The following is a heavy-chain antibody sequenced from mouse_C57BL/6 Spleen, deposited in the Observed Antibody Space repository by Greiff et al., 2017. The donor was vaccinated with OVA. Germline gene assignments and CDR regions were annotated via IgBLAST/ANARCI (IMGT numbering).Heavy chain of an antibody. V-gene: IGHV10-1*01. CDR2: IRSKSNNYAT. Sequence: EVKLVESGGGLVQPKGSLKLSCAASGFSFNTYAMNWVRQAPGKGLEWVARIRSKSNNYATYYADSVKDRFTISRDDSESMLYLQMNNLKPEDTAMYYCVREASNWDARAMDYWGQGTSVTVSS. CDR1: GFSFNTYA. CDR3: VREASNWDARAMDY. D-gene: IGHD4-1*02. J-gene: IGHJ4*01.